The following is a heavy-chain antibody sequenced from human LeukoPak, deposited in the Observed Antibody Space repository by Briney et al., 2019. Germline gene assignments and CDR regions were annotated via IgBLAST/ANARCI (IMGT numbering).Heavy chain of an antibody. V-gene: IGHV3-23*01. CDR1: GFTFSSYS. Sequence: GGSLRLSCAASGFTFSSYSMNWVRQAPGKGLEWVSTVSGSGAIAYYTDSDKGRFTISRDNSKNTLYLQMSSLTAKDTAVYYCAKDRSIGTYYTFDSWGQGTLVTVSS. J-gene: IGHJ4*02. D-gene: IGHD1-26*01. CDR3: AKDRSIGTYYTFDS. CDR2: VSGSGAIA.